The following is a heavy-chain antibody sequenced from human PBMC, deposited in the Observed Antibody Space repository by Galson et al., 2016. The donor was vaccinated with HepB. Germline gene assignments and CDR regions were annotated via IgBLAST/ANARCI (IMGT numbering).Heavy chain of an antibody. Sequence: SLRLSCAASGFSFSSYAMTWVRQTPGKGLEWVVSISGSSDSTTYADSVKGRFTISRDNSKNTLYLQMNSLTADDTAIYYFAKKWVVEGVTDYFDAWGQGTLVTVSS. CDR3: AKKWVVEGVTDYFDA. CDR1: GFSFSSYA. D-gene: IGHD2-15*01. J-gene: IGHJ5*02. CDR2: ISGSSDST. V-gene: IGHV3-23*01.